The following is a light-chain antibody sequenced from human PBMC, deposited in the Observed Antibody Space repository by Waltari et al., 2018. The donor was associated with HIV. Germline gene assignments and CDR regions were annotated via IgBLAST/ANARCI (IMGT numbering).Light chain of an antibody. J-gene: IGKJ4*01. CDR1: QTISSN. CDR3: QQYESWPPFT. V-gene: IGKV3-15*01. CDR2: GAS. Sequence: EIVMTQSPATLSVSPGERATLSCRASQTISSNLAWYQQKPGQAPRLLIFGASTRATGTPARFSGSGSGTDFTLNISSLQSEDFAIYYCQQYESWPPFTFGGGTKVEIK.